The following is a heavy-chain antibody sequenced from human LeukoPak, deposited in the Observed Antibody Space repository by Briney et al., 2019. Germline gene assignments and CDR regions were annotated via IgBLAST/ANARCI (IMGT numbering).Heavy chain of an antibody. CDR2: IKEDGSEK. CDR1: GFTFSGYW. Sequence: GGSLRLSRATSGFTFSGYWMSWVRQAPGKGLEWVADIKEDGSEKYYVDSVKGRFTISRDNVKNSLYLQMNSLRAEDTAVYYCALNPDYYGSGSFDYWGQGTLVTVSS. V-gene: IGHV3-7*01. J-gene: IGHJ4*02. D-gene: IGHD3-10*01. CDR3: ALNPDYYGSGSFDY.